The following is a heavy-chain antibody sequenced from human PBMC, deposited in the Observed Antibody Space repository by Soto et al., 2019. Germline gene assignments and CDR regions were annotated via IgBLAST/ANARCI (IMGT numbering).Heavy chain of an antibody. CDR1: GGSISSSNYY. J-gene: IGHJ4*02. D-gene: IGHD5-12*01. Sequence: QVQLQESGPGLVRPSQTLSLTCRVSGGSISSSNYYWTWIRQPPGKGLEWIGYIDYSGNTYYNPLLQSRLTISLDTSDNQFSLTLTSVTAADTAVYYCARELTGYRYGPGEVYWGQGTLITVSS. CDR2: IDYSGNT. V-gene: IGHV4-30-4*01. CDR3: ARELTGYRYGPGEVY.